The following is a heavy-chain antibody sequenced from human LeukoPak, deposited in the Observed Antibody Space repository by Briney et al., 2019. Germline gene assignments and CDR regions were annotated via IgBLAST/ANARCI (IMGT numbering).Heavy chain of an antibody. V-gene: IGHV3-11*04. CDR1: GFTFSDYY. CDR3: ANFIHSTPHYYMDV. CDR2: ISSSGSTI. Sequence: GGSLRLSCAASGFTFSDYYMSWIRQAPGKGLEWVSYISSSGSTIYYADSVKGRFTISRDNAKNPLYLQMNSLRAEDTAVYYCANFIHSTPHYYMDVWGKGTTVTVSS. D-gene: IGHD2-2*01. J-gene: IGHJ6*03.